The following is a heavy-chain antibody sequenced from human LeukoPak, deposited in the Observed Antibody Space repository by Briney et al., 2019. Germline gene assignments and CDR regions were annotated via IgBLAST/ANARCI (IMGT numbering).Heavy chain of an antibody. CDR3: ARGFGSTWATEY. D-gene: IGHD6-13*01. CDR2: ITSGGTYT. CDR1: GLTFTSYS. V-gene: IGHV3-21*01. J-gene: IGHJ4*02. Sequence: GGSLRLSCAASGLTFTSYSMTWVRQAPGKGLEWVSSITSGGTYTYYADSLKGRFTISRDNAKNSLYLQMNSLRVEDTAVYYCARGFGSTWATEYWGQGTLVTVSS.